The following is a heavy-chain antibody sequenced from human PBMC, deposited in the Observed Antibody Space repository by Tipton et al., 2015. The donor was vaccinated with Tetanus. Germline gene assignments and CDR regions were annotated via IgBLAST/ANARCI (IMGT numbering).Heavy chain of an antibody. CDR2: IYSSGSF. CDR1: GGSISGYY. J-gene: IGHJ2*01. Sequence: TLSLTCTVSGGSISGYYWSWIRQSPGKGLEWIGYIYSSGSFNYNPSLRSRLRLSVDTTQNQISLNLRSMAAADTAGYYCARGGPDSRWYVDLWGRGTLVTVTS. V-gene: IGHV4-59*01. CDR3: ARGGPDSRWYVDL.